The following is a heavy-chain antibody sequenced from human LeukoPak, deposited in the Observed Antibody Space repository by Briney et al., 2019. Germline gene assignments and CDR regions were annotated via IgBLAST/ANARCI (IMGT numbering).Heavy chain of an antibody. J-gene: IGHJ4*02. Sequence: PGGSLRLSCAASGFTFSSYEMSWVRQAPGKGPEWVSYISSSGSVIYYADSVKGRFTISRDNAKNSLYLQMNSLRAEDTAVYYCARGGRFLWFGGDFWGPGTLVTVSS. V-gene: IGHV3-48*03. D-gene: IGHD3-10*01. CDR2: ISSSGSVI. CDR1: GFTFSSYE. CDR3: ARGGRFLWFGGDF.